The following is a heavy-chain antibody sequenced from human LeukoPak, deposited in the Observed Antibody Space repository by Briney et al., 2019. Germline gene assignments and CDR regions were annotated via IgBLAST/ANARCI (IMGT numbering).Heavy chain of an antibody. J-gene: IGHJ4*02. CDR2: INHSRST. CDR3: GRQRAAIWGFDT. D-gene: IGHD3-9*01. V-gene: IGHV4-34*01. Sequence: PTETLSLTCAVDGGSFSGYYWSCVRQSPGKGLEWIGEINHSRSTNYNPSLKSRVTISVDASKNQFSLKLSCVTAADTAVYYCGRQRAAIWGFDTWGQGTLVTVSS. CDR1: GGSFSGYY.